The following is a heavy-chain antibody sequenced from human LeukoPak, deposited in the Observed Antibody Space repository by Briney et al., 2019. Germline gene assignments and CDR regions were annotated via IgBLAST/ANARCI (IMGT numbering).Heavy chain of an antibody. D-gene: IGHD1-26*01. V-gene: IGHV3-72*01. CDR3: ARGTAGATSYYYDFYYLDV. CDR2: IRNKAYSDTT. Sequence: GGSLRLSCAASGFTLSDHYMDWVRQPPGRGLEWVGRIRNKAYSDTTEYAASVKDRFTISRDGSKNSLYLQMNSLKTEDTAVYYCARGTAGATSYYYDFYYLDVWGKGTTVTVSS. J-gene: IGHJ6*03. CDR1: GFTLSDHY.